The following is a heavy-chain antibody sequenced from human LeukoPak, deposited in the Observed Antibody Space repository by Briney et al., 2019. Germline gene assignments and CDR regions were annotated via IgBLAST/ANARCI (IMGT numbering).Heavy chain of an antibody. D-gene: IGHD3-3*01. Sequence: ASVKVSCKASGYTFTSYDINWVRQATGQGLERMGWMNPNSGNTGYAQKFQGRVTITRNTSISTAYMELSSLRSEDTAVYYCARLYYDFWSGYYRLDYWGQGTLVTVSS. CDR1: GYTFTSYD. CDR3: ARLYYDFWSGYYRLDY. J-gene: IGHJ4*02. V-gene: IGHV1-8*01. CDR2: MNPNSGNT.